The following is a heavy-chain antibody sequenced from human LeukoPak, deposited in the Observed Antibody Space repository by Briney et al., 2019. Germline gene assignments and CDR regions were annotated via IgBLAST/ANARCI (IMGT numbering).Heavy chain of an antibody. CDR1: GGPISSYY. Sequence: PSETLSLTCTVSGGPISSYYWSWIRQPPGKGLEWIGYIYYSGSTNYNPSLKSRVTISVDTSKNQFSLKLSSVTAADTAVYYCASAIHDYGGNYWFDPWGQGTLVTVSS. D-gene: IGHD4-23*01. V-gene: IGHV4-59*01. CDR2: IYYSGST. CDR3: ASAIHDYGGNYWFDP. J-gene: IGHJ5*02.